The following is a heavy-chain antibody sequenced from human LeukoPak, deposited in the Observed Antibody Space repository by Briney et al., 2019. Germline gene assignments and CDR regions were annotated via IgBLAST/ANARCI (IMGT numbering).Heavy chain of an antibody. J-gene: IGHJ4*02. CDR3: ASGDYLWGSYLGY. CDR2: IYYSGST. CDR1: DGSISSSRYY. Sequence: SETLSLTCIVSDGSISSSRYYWGWIRQPPGKELEWIGSIYYSGSTNYNPSLKSRVTISVDTSNNQFSLKLSSLTAADTAVYYCASGDYLWGSYLGYWGQGTLVTVSS. D-gene: IGHD3-16*02. V-gene: IGHV4-39*01.